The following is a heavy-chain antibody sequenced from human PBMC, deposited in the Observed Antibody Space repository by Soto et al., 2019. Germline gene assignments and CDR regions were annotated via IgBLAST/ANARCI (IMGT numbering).Heavy chain of an antibody. Sequence: GGSLRLSCAASGFTFSSYGMHWVRQAPGKGLEWVGVISYDGSNKYYADSVKGRFTISRDNSKNTLYLQMNSLRAEDTAVYYCAKITGGYSGPFDYWGQGTLVTVSS. CDR1: GFTFSSYG. D-gene: IGHD5-12*01. V-gene: IGHV3-30*18. J-gene: IGHJ4*02. CDR2: ISYDGSNK. CDR3: AKITGGYSGPFDY.